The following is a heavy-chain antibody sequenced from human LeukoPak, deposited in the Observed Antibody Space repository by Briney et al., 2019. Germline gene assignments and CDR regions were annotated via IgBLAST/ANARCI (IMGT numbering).Heavy chain of an antibody. J-gene: IGHJ4*02. CDR2: IYTSGST. D-gene: IGHD3-22*01. CDR3: ARDTYYYDSSGYWVDY. Sequence: PSGTLSLTCTVSGGSISSYYWSWIRQPAGKGLEWIGRIYTSGSTNYNPSLKSRVTMSVDTSKNQFSLKLSSVTAADTAVYYCARDTYYYDSSGYWVDYWGQGTLVTVSS. CDR1: GGSISSYY. V-gene: IGHV4-4*07.